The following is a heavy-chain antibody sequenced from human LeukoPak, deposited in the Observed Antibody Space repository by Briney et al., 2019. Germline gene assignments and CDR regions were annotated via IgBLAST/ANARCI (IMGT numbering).Heavy chain of an antibody. CDR2: IYHSGST. V-gene: IGHV4-59*08. CDR1: GGSISSYY. CDR3: ARHFRGYGYAAAGIFDY. D-gene: IGHD5-18*01. J-gene: IGHJ4*02. Sequence: SETLSLTCTVSGGSISSYYWSWIRQPPGKELEWVGYIYHSGSTKYNPSLKSRVTISVDTSKNQFSLRLNSVTAADTAVYYCARHFRGYGYAAAGIFDYWGQGTLVTVSS.